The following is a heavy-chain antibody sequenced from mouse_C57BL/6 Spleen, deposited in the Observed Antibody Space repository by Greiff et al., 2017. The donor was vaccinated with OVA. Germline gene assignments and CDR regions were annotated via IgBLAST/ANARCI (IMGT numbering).Heavy chain of an antibody. Sequence: VKLQQPGAELVRPGSSVKLSCKASGYTFTSYWMDWVKQRPGQGLEWIGNIYPSDSETHYNQKFKDKATLTVDKSSSTAYMQLSSLTSEDSAVYYCARTLGYAMDYWGQGTSVTVSS. V-gene: IGHV1-61*01. J-gene: IGHJ4*01. CDR1: GYTFTSYW. CDR2: IYPSDSET. CDR3: ARTLGYAMDY.